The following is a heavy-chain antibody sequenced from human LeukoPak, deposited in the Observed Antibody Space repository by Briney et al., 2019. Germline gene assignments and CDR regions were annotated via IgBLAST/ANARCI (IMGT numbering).Heavy chain of an antibody. CDR1: GYTFTSYY. CDR3: ARDHRRYYDILTGYYTHHYYYYMDV. J-gene: IGHJ6*03. D-gene: IGHD3-9*01. Sequence: ASVKVSCKASGYTFTSYYMHWVRQPPGQELEWMGIINPSGGSTSYAQKFQGRVTMTRDTSISTAYMELSRLRSDDTAVYYCARDHRRYYDILTGYYTHHYYYYMDVWGKGTTVTVSS. CDR2: INPSGGST. V-gene: IGHV1-46*01.